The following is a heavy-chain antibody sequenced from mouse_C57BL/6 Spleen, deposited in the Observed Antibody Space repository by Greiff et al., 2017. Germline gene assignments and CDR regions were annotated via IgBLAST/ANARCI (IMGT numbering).Heavy chain of an antibody. V-gene: IGHV5-17*01. CDR3: ARGGLGWYFGG. J-gene: IGHJ1*03. CDR2: ISSGSSTI. D-gene: IGHD2-4*01. Sequence: EVHLVESGGGLVKPGGSLKLSCAASGFTFSDYGMHWVRQAPEKGLEWVAYISSGSSTIYYADTVKGRFTISRDNAKNTLFLQMTSQRSEDTAMSSCARGGLGWYFGGWGTGTTVTVSS. CDR1: GFTFSDYG.